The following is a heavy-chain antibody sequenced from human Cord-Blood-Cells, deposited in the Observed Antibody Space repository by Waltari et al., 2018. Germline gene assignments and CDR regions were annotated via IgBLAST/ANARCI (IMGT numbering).Heavy chain of an antibody. D-gene: IGHD1-26*01. CDR1: GYTLTELS. CDR2: FDPEDGET. V-gene: IGHV1-24*01. Sequence: QVQLVQSGAEVKKPGASVKVSCKVSGYTLTELSIHWVLRAPGKGLEWMGGFDPEDGETIYAQKFQGRVTMTEDTSTDTAYMELSSLRSEDTAVYYCATPYSGSYYYYYGMDVWGQGTTVTVSS. J-gene: IGHJ6*02. CDR3: ATPYSGSYYYYYGMDV.